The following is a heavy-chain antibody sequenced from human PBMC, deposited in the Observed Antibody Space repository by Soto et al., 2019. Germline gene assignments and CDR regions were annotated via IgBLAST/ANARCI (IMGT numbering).Heavy chain of an antibody. V-gene: IGHV1-3*01. CDR2: INAGNGNT. CDR1: GITFSTYA. CDR3: ARAISGYVT. J-gene: IGHJ5*02. D-gene: IGHD5-12*01. Sequence: QVQLVQSGAEVKKPGASVKVSCKASGITFSTYAIHWVRQAPGQRLEWMGWINAGNGNTRYSQKFXGRVTLTRDTSASTAYMDLSSLRSEDTAIYSCARAISGYVTWGQGTLVTVSS.